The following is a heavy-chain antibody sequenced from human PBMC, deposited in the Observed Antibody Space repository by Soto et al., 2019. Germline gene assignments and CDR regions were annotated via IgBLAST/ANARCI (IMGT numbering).Heavy chain of an antibody. V-gene: IGHV1-18*01. J-gene: IGHJ6*02. CDR3: ARDPRGSGSYLPNYCYYYGMDV. D-gene: IGHD3-10*01. Sequence: ASVKVSCKASGYTFTSYGISRVRQAPGQGLEWMGWISAYNGNTNYAQKLQGRVTMTTDTSTSTAYMELRSLRPDDTAVYYCARDPRGSGSYLPNYCYYYGMDVWGQGTTVTVS. CDR1: GYTFTSYG. CDR2: ISAYNGNT.